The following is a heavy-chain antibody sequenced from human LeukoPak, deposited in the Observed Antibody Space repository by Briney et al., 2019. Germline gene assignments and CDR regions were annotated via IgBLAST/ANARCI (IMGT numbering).Heavy chain of an antibody. V-gene: IGHV3-23*01. CDR2: ISGSGGST. J-gene: IGHJ3*02. CDR1: GFTFSSYA. Sequence: GGSLRLSCAASGFTFSSYAMSWVRQAPGKGLEWVSAISGSGGSTYYADPVKGRFTISRDNSKNTLYLQMNSLRAEDTAVYYCAKVRTKQQIISAFDIWGQGTMVTVSS. CDR3: AKVRTKQQIISAFDI. D-gene: IGHD6-13*01.